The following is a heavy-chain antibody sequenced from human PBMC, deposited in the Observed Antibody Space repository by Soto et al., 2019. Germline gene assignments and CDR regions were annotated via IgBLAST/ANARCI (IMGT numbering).Heavy chain of an antibody. J-gene: IGHJ4*02. V-gene: IGHV1-18*01. CDR1: GYTFTSYG. CDR3: ARALTPLSFCGGDCYTLGY. Sequence: VQLLQSGVEVKKPGASVKVSCKASGYTFTSYGISWVRQAPGQGLEWMGWISAYNGSTNDAQKFQGRVTMTTDASTSTAYVDLRSLRSDDTAVYYCARALTPLSFCGGDCYTLGYWGQGTLVTVSS. CDR2: ISAYNGST. D-gene: IGHD2-21*02.